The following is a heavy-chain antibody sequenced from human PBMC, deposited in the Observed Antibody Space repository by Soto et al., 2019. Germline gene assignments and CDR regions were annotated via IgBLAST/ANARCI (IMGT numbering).Heavy chain of an antibody. V-gene: IGHV1-18*01. CDR1: GYTFTSYG. D-gene: IGHD5-18*01. CDR2: ISAYNGNT. Sequence: QVQLVQSGAEVKKPGASVKVSCKASGYTFTSYGISWVRQAPGQGLEWMGWISAYNGNTNYAQKLQGRVTMTTDTSRSPAHMELRSLGSDDTAVYYCAGDMGTALAPGGMDVWGQGTTVTVSS. J-gene: IGHJ6*02. CDR3: AGDMGTALAPGGMDV.